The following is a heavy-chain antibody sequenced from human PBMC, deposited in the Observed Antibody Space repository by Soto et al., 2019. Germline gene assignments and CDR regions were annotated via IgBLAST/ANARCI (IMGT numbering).Heavy chain of an antibody. CDR1: GFTFSSYG. J-gene: IGHJ4*02. CDR3: AKGGRLGSGNYYNPYYFDY. Sequence: QVQLVESGGGVVQPGRSLRLSCAASGFTFSSYGMHWVRQAPGKGLEWVAVISYDGSNKYYVDSVKGRFTISRDNSKNTLYLQMNSLRAEDTAVYYCAKGGRLGSGNYYNPYYFDYWGLGTLVTVSS. D-gene: IGHD3-10*01. CDR2: ISYDGSNK. V-gene: IGHV3-30*18.